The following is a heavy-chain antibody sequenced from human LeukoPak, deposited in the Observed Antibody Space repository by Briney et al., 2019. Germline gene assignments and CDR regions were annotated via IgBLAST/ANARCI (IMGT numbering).Heavy chain of an antibody. CDR3: ARADCGGDCYSEGWFDP. V-gene: IGHV4-34*01. CDR1: GGSLSGHY. Sequence: SETLSLTCAVYGGSLSGHYWSWIRQPPGKGLEWIGEINHSGSTNYNPSLKSRVTISVDTSKNQFSLKLSSVTAADTAVYYCARADCGGDCYSEGWFDPWGQGTLVTVSS. J-gene: IGHJ5*02. CDR2: INHSGST. D-gene: IGHD2-21*02.